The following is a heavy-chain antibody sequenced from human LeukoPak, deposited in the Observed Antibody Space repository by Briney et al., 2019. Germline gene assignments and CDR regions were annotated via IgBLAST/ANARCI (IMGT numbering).Heavy chain of an antibody. V-gene: IGHV3-7*01. D-gene: IGHD6-19*01. CDR2: IKEDGNRI. CDR1: GFTFSTYW. J-gene: IGHJ4*02. Sequence: PGGSLRLSCAASGFTFSTYWMSWVRQAPGKGLEWVANIKEDGNRIYYVDSVKGRFTISRENAKNSLYLQMSSLRAEDTAVYYCAREFGGRDGSGWQYATDYWGQGTLVTVSS. CDR3: AREFGGRDGSGWQYATDY.